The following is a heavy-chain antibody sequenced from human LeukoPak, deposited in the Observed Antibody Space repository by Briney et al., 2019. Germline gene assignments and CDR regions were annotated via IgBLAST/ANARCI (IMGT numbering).Heavy chain of an antibody. Sequence: GGSLRLSCAASGFTVSSNYMSWVRQAPGKGLEWVSVIYSGGRTYYADSVKGRFTISRDNSKNTLYLQMNSLRAEDTAVYYCARSSESDLYFDNWGQGTLVTVCS. CDR3: ARSSESDLYFDN. CDR2: IYSGGRT. J-gene: IGHJ4*02. D-gene: IGHD6-19*01. CDR1: GFTVSSNY. V-gene: IGHV3-53*01.